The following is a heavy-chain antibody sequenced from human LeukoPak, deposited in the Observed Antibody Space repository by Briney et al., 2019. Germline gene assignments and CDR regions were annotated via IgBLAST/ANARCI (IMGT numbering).Heavy chain of an antibody. D-gene: IGHD3-22*01. V-gene: IGHV1-46*01. CDR1: GYTFTSYY. J-gene: IGHJ3*02. Sequence: GASVKVSCKASGYTFTSYYMHWVRQAPGQGLEWMGIINPSGGSTSYAQKFQGRVTMTRDMSTSTVYMELSSLRSEDTAVYYCASNYYDGSGYSDAFDIWGQGTMVTASS. CDR3: ASNYYDGSGYSDAFDI. CDR2: INPSGGST.